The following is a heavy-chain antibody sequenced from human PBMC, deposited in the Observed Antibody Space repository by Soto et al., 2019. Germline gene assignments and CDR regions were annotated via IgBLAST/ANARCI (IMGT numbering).Heavy chain of an antibody. CDR1: GYTLTELS. CDR2: FDPEDGET. Sequence: ASVKVSCKVSGYTLTELSMHWVRQAPGKGLEWMGGFDPEDGETIYAQKFQGRVTMTEDTSTDTAYMELSSLRSEDTAVYYCATSSSSPGVGDVYYYYGMDVWGQGTTVTVSS. V-gene: IGHV1-24*01. CDR3: ATSSSSPGVGDVYYYYGMDV. D-gene: IGHD6-6*01. J-gene: IGHJ6*02.